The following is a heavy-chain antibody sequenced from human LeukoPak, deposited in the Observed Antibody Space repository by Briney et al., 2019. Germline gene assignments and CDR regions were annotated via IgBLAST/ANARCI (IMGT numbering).Heavy chain of an antibody. Sequence: GGSLRLSCAASVFTFSNYWMSWVRQAPGKGLEWVANIKQDGSEKYYVDSVKGRFTISRDNAKNSLYLQMNSLRAEDTAVYYCATSYCGGDCYWGQGTLVTVSS. CDR1: VFTFSNYW. J-gene: IGHJ4*02. CDR3: ATSYCGGDCY. V-gene: IGHV3-7*01. D-gene: IGHD2-21*02. CDR2: IKQDGSEK.